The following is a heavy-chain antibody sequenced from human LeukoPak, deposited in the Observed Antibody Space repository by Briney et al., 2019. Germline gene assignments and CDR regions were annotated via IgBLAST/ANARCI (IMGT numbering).Heavy chain of an antibody. CDR3: ASRITIFGVVIDY. J-gene: IGHJ4*02. V-gene: IGHV3-23*01. Sequence: GGSLRLSCAVSGFAFGSEAMSWVRQSPARGLEWVASISPGGGTTYYADYVKGRFTISRDNAKNSLYLQMNSLRAEDTAVYYCASRITIFGVVIDYWGQGTLVTVSS. CDR1: GFAFGSEA. D-gene: IGHD3-3*01. CDR2: ISPGGGTT.